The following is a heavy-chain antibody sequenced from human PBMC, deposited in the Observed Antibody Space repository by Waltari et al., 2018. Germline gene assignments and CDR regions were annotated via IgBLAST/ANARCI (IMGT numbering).Heavy chain of an antibody. V-gene: IGHV5-51*01. Sequence: EVQLVQSGAEVKKPGESLKISCKGSGYSFTSYWNGWVRQVPGKGLEWMGIIYPGDSDTRYSPSFQGQVTISADKSISTAYLQWSSLKASDTAMYYCARTAKIYSSSSGWYFDLWGRGTLVTVSS. J-gene: IGHJ2*01. CDR2: IYPGDSDT. D-gene: IGHD6-6*01. CDR1: GYSFTSYW. CDR3: ARTAKIYSSSSGWYFDL.